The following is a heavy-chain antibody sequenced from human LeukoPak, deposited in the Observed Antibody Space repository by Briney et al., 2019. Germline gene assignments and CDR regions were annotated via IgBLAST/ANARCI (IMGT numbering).Heavy chain of an antibody. D-gene: IGHD3-22*01. CDR2: IYPGDSDT. J-gene: IGHJ5*02. CDR1: GYSFTSYW. CDR3: ARQSQRGAHYYDSSGYYWNWFDP. V-gene: IGHV5-51*01. Sequence: GESLKISCKGSGYSFTSYWIGWVRQMPGKGLEWMGIIYPGDSDTRYSPSFQGQVTISADKSISTAYLQWSSLKASDTAMCYCARQSQRGAHYYDSSGYYWNWFDPWGQGTLVTVSS.